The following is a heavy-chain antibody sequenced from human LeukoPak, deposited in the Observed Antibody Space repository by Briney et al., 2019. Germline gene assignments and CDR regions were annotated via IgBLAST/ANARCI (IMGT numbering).Heavy chain of an antibody. Sequence: SETLSLTCAVSGGSISSGGYSWSWIGQPPGKGLEWIGYIYHSGSTYYNPSLKSRVTISVDRSKNQFSLKLSSVTAADTAVYYCAVRYYYDSSGYPVWSWGQGTMVTVSS. J-gene: IGHJ3*01. D-gene: IGHD3-22*01. V-gene: IGHV4-30-2*01. CDR1: GGSISSGGYS. CDR3: AVRYYYDSSGYPVWS. CDR2: IYHSGST.